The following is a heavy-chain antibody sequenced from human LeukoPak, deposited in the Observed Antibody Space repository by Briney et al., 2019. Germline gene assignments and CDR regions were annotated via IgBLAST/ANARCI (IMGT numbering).Heavy chain of an antibody. CDR2: ISSSGTTI. V-gene: IGHV3-11*01. CDR1: GFTFSDYY. J-gene: IGHJ4*02. Sequence: KPGGSLRLSCAASGFTFSDYYMSWIRQAPGKGLEWVSYISSSGTTIYYADSVKGRITISRDNAKNSLYLQMNSLRAEDTAVYYCARSRWELHFNYWGQGTLVTVSS. D-gene: IGHD1-26*01. CDR3: ARSRWELHFNY.